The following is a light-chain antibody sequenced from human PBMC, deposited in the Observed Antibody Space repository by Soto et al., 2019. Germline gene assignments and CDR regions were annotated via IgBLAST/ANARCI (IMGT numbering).Light chain of an antibody. Sequence: EIVLTQSPGTLSLSPGERATLSCRASQSVRNNYLAWYQQKPGQAPRLLIYGAAHRTTGIPDRFSGSGSGTYFPLIISILEAEVLAVYYCQQFGSSGTFGQGTKVEIK. CDR1: QSVRNNY. V-gene: IGKV3-20*01. CDR3: QQFGSSGT. CDR2: GAA. J-gene: IGKJ1*01.